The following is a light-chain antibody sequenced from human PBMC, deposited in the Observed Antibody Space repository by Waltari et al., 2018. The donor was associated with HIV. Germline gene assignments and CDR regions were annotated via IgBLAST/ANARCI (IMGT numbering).Light chain of an antibody. V-gene: IGLV1-51*02. CDR2: EKK. J-gene: IGLJ2*01. CDR1: SSNIGNNH. Sequence: QSVLTQPPSVSASPGQKVTISCSGSSSNIGNNHVSWYQQLPGSAPKPLIDEKKKGPPEIRDRFAGSKSGTSATLGITGLQTGDEADYYCATWDWRLSAVVFGGGTKLVVL. CDR3: ATWDWRLSAVV.